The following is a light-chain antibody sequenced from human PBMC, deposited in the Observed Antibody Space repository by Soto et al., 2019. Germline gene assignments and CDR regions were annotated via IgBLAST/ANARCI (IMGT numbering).Light chain of an antibody. Sequence: EIVVTQCPSTLYFSPGERATRSFIASQSVSSYLAWYQQKPGQAPRLLIYDASNRATGIPARFSGSGSGTDFTLTISSLEPEDFAVYYCQQRNIWPPVTFGQGTRLEIK. J-gene: IGKJ5*01. CDR1: QSVSSY. CDR2: DAS. CDR3: QQRNIWPPVT. V-gene: IGKV3-11*01.